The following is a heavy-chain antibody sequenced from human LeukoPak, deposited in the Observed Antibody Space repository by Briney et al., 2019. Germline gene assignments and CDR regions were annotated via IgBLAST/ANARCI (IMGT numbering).Heavy chain of an antibody. J-gene: IGHJ4*02. Sequence: APVKVSCKASGYTLTSYGISWVRQAPGQGLEWMGWISAYNGNTNYAQKLQGRVTMTTDTSTSTAYMELRSLRSDDTAVYYCARDIVVVPAAIFRYFDYWGQGTLVTVSS. CDR2: ISAYNGNT. CDR1: GYTLTSYG. CDR3: ARDIVVVPAAIFRYFDY. V-gene: IGHV1-18*01. D-gene: IGHD2-2*02.